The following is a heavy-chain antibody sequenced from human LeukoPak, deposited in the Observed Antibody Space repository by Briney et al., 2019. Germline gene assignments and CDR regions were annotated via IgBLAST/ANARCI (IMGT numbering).Heavy chain of an antibody. V-gene: IGHV3-20*03. Sequence: GGSLRLSYAASGFTFDDYGMSWVRQAPGKGLEWVSGINWNGGSTGYADSVKGRFTISRDNAKNSLYLQMNSLRAEDTALYYCARDRGNNYDYVWGSYRPYYFDYWGQGTLVTVSS. CDR2: INWNGGST. D-gene: IGHD3-16*02. CDR1: GFTFDDYG. J-gene: IGHJ4*02. CDR3: ARDRGNNYDYVWGSYRPYYFDY.